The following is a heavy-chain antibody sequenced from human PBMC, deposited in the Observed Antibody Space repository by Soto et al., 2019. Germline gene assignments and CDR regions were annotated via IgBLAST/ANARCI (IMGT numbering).Heavy chain of an antibody. Sequence: EVQLVESGGGLVKPGGSLRVSCAASGFTFSSYSMNWVRQAPGKGLEWVSSISGDSSYIYYADSVKGRFTISRDNAKHSVYLQMNSLRAEDTAVYYCARDPMGYCSGGSCYSFGMDVWGQGTTVTVSS. CDR3: ARDPMGYCSGGSCYSFGMDV. J-gene: IGHJ6*01. V-gene: IGHV3-21*01. CDR2: ISGDSSYI. D-gene: IGHD2-15*01. CDR1: GFTFSSYS.